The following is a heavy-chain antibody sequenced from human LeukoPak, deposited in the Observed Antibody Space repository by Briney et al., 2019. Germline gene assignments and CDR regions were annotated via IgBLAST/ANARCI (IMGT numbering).Heavy chain of an antibody. CDR1: GFALSSYA. V-gene: IGHV3-23*01. CDR2: TSSSDAGT. CDR3: VKDNPLDY. Sequence: GGSLRLSCAASGFALSSYAMSWVRQAPGKGLEWVSATSSSDAGTYHADSVKGRFTISRDNSKNTLYLHINSLRAEDTAVYYCVKDNPLDYWGQGTLVIVSS. D-gene: IGHD1-14*01. J-gene: IGHJ4*02.